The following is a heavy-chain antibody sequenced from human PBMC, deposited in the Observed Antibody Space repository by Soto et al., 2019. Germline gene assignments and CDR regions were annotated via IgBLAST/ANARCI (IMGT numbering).Heavy chain of an antibody. J-gene: IGHJ4*02. CDR3: ARREIQGPIDY. CDR1: GYSISSSKW. D-gene: IGHD1-26*01. CDR2: IYYSGTT. Sequence: SETMSLTSAVSGYSISSSKWWGWIRQPPGKGLEWIGYIYYSGTTYYNPSLKSRVTMSVDTSKNQFSLKLTSVTAVDTVVYYCARREIQGPIDYWGQGTLVTVSS. V-gene: IGHV4-28*01.